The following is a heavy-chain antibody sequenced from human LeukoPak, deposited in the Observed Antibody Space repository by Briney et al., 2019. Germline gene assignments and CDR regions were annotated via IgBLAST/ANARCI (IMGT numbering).Heavy chain of an antibody. CDR3: VGSSGWLFDY. J-gene: IGHJ4*02. Sequence: GGSLRLSCAGTGFTFSNYWMNWVRQAPGKGLEWVANIKEDGSRINYVDSVKGRFTISRDNAKNSVYLQMDNLRAEDTAVYYCVGSSGWLFDYWGQGILVAVSS. D-gene: IGHD6-19*01. CDR2: IKEDGSRI. V-gene: IGHV3-7*01. CDR1: GFTFSNYW.